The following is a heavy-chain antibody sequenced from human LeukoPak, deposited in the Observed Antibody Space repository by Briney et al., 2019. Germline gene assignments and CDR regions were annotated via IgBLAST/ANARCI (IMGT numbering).Heavy chain of an antibody. CDR2: ISWNSGSI. V-gene: IGHV3-9*01. Sequence: GRSLRLSCAASGFTFDDYAMHWVRQAPGKGLEWVSGISWNSGSIGYADSVKGRFTISRDNAKNSLYLQMNSLRAEDTALYYCAKDRSGGGNTYDYWGQGTLVTVSS. D-gene: IGHD4-23*01. J-gene: IGHJ4*02. CDR1: GFTFDDYA. CDR3: AKDRSGGGNTYDY.